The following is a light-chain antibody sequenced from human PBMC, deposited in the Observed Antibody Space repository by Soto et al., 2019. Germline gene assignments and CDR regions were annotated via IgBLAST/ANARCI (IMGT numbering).Light chain of an antibody. J-gene: IGLJ1*01. CDR3: SSYRSSSTYV. Sequence: QSVLTQPASVSGSPGQSITISCTGTSSDVGSYNYVSWHQQHPGQAPKLMIYEVTHRASGIPDRFSASKSGTTASLTISGLQAGDEADYYCSSYRSSSTYVFGTGTKLTVL. CDR2: EVT. V-gene: IGLV2-14*01. CDR1: SSDVGSYNY.